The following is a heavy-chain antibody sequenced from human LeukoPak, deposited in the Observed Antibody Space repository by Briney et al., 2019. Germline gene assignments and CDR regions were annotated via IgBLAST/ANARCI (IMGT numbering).Heavy chain of an antibody. Sequence: GGSLRLSCAASGCTFDEYAMHWVRQAPGKRLESGSGISWNCGSTAYADSVNGRFTISRDNAKHSLFLQMNGLRVDDSAVYYFARDKVSGPTLLDYWGQGTLVTVPS. V-gene: IGHV3-9*01. CDR2: ISWNCGST. CDR1: GCTFDEYA. CDR3: ARDKVSGPTLLDY. J-gene: IGHJ4*02. D-gene: IGHD3-10*01.